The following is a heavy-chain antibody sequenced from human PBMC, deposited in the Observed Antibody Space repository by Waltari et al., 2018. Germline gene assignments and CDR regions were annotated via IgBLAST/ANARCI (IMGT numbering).Heavy chain of an antibody. CDR2: ISWNSGSI. V-gene: IGHV3-9*01. Sequence: EVQLVESGGGLVQPGRSLRLSCAASGFTFDDYAMHWVRQAPGKGLGWVSGISWNSGSIGYADSVKGRFTISRDNAKNSLYLQMNSLRAEDTALYYCARQLVRGWFDPWGQGTLVTVSS. CDR3: ARQLVRGWFDP. CDR1: GFTFDDYA. J-gene: IGHJ5*02. D-gene: IGHD6-13*01.